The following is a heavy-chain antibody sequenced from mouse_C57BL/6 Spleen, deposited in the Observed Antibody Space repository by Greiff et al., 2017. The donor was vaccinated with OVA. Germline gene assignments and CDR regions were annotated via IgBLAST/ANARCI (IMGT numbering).Heavy chain of an antibody. CDR3: ATARAY. V-gene: IGHV1-18*01. J-gene: IGHJ3*01. CDR2: INPNNGGT. CDR1: GYTFTDYN. Sequence: EVHLVESGPELVKPGASVKIPCKASGYTFTDYNMDWVKQSHGKSLEWIGDINPNNGGTIYNQKFKGKATLTVDKSSSTAYMELRSLTSEDTAVYYCATARAYWGQGTLVTVSA.